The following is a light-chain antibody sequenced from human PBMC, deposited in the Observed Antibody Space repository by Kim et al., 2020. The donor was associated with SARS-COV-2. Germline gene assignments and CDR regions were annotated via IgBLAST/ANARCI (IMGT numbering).Light chain of an antibody. CDR3: NSRDSSGNLGV. V-gene: IGLV3-19*01. CDR2: GRN. Sequence: LGETVRITCQGDCVRNYLVSWYQQKPGQAPLLVMYGRNIRASWSPDRFSGARLGDTASLTIAGTQPEDEADYYCNSRDSSGNLGVFGGGTQLTVL. CDR1: CVRNYL. J-gene: IGLJ3*02.